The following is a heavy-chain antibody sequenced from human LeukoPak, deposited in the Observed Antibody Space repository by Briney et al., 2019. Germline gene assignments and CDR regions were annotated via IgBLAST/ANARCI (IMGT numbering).Heavy chain of an antibody. J-gene: IGHJ6*04. V-gene: IGHV3-48*03. CDR1: GFTFSSYE. Sequence: GGSLRLSCAASGFTFSSYEMNWVRQAPGKGLEWVSYISSSGSTIYYADSVKGRFTISRDNAKNSLYLQMNSLRAEDTAVYYCARETSYSGYAIGYYYYGMDVWGKGTTVTVS. D-gene: IGHD5-12*01. CDR3: ARETSYSGYAIGYYYYGMDV. CDR2: ISSSGSTI.